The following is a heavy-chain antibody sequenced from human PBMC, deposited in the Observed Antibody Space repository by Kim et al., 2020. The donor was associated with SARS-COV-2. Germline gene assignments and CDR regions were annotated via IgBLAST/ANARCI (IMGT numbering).Heavy chain of an antibody. CDR3: ARAILTGYYVFDY. CDR2: ISSSSSYI. J-gene: IGHJ4*02. Sequence: GGSLRLSCTASGFIFSTYNMNWVRQAPGKGLEWVSSISSSSSYIYYADSLKGRFTISRDNAKNSMYLQMNSLRAEDTAVYHCARAILTGYYVFDYWGQGTLVTVSS. V-gene: IGHV3-21*01. D-gene: IGHD3-9*01. CDR1: GFIFSTYN.